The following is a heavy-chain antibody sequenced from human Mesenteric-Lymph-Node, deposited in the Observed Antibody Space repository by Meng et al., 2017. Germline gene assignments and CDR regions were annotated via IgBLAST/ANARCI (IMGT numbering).Heavy chain of an antibody. CDR1: GST. CDR3: AKEGQSSGFAGIFDN. J-gene: IGHJ4*02. CDR2: ISPDGTGK. V-gene: IGHV3-30*07. Sequence: SLKISCAASGSTIHWVRQAPGKGLEWAAAISPDGTGKFYVDSVKGRFTISRDNSENTVFLYMDSLTTDDTAVYYCAKEGQSSGFAGIFDNWGQGTLVTVSS. D-gene: IGHD3-22*01.